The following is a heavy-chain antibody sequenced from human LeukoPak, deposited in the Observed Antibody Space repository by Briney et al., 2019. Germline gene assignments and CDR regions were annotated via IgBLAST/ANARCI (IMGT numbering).Heavy chain of an antibody. CDR2: IYYSGST. Sequence: SETLSLTCTVSGGSINSGDYYWSWIRQPPGKGLEWIGYIYYSGSTYYNPSLKSRVTISVDTSKNQFSLKLSSVTAADTAVYYCARDGSGSYYFDYWGQGTLVTVSS. J-gene: IGHJ4*02. V-gene: IGHV4-30-4*08. D-gene: IGHD6-19*01. CDR3: ARDGSGSYYFDY. CDR1: GGSINSGDYY.